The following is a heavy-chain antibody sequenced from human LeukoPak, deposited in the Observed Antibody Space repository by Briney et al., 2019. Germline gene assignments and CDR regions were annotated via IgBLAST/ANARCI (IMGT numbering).Heavy chain of an antibody. V-gene: IGHV3-30-3*01. D-gene: IGHD6-19*01. CDR1: GFTFSSYA. Sequence: GGSLRLSCAASGFTFSSYAMHWVRQAPGKGLEWVAVISYDGSNKYYADSVKGRFTISRDNSKNTLYLQMNSLRAEDTAVYYCASGAVAGTYYFDYWGQGTLVTVSS. J-gene: IGHJ4*02. CDR2: ISYDGSNK. CDR3: ASGAVAGTYYFDY.